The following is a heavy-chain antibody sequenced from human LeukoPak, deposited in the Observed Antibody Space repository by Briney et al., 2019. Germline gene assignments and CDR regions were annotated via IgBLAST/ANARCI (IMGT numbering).Heavy chain of an antibody. J-gene: IGHJ4*02. Sequence: GGSLRLSCVASGFTFSTFGMSWVRQAPGKGLEWVSSISDTGGYTYYADSMKGRFTISRDNSKNTLYLQMNSLRAEDTAVYYCARQRKGETLDYWGQGTLVTVSS. V-gene: IGHV3-23*01. CDR1: GFTFSTFG. CDR3: ARQRKGETLDY. CDR2: ISDTGGYT. D-gene: IGHD3-16*01.